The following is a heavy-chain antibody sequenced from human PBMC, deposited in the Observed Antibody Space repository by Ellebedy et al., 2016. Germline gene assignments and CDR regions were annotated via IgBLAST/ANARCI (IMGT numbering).Heavy chain of an antibody. CDR3: ARDDDTNSRYSRFHH. D-gene: IGHD2-8*01. Sequence: VKGRFTLSRDNSKYTVDLQMNSLRAEDTAVYYCARDDDTNSRYSRFHHWGQGTLVTVSS. V-gene: IGHV3-30*01. J-gene: IGHJ1*01.